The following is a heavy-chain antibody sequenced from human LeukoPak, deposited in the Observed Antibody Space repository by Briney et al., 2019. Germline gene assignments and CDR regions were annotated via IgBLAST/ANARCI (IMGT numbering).Heavy chain of an antibody. J-gene: IGHJ2*01. CDR3: ARGIGVTTARPYWYFDL. CDR2: IYHSGNN. D-gene: IGHD4-17*01. V-gene: IGHV4-59*01. Sequence: KPAESLSLTCTVSGGSISNYYWSWIRQPPGKGLEWIGYIYHSGNNNYNPPLKSRVSISVDTSKIQFSLKLISVTAADTAVYYCARGIGVTTARPYWYFDLWGRGTLVTVSS. CDR1: GGSISNYY.